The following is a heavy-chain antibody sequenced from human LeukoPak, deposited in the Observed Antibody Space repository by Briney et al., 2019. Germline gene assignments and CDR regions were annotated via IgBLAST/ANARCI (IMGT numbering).Heavy chain of an antibody. D-gene: IGHD2/OR15-2a*01. Sequence: SETLSLTCTVSGDSISSYCWSWIRQPPGKGLEWIGYIYYSGSTNYNPSLKGRVTISIDTSKNQFSLKLSSVAAADTAMYYCARGSLERITRYYYYGMDVWGQGTTVTVSS. CDR3: ARGSLERITRYYYYGMDV. J-gene: IGHJ6*02. CDR1: GDSISSYC. CDR2: IYYSGST. V-gene: IGHV4-59*01.